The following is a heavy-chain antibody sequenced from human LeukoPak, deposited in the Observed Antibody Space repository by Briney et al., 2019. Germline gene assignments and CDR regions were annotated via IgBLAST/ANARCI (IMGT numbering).Heavy chain of an antibody. CDR1: GFTFSSYG. CDR3: AREKLDTRGYVDY. Sequence: TGRSLRLSCAASGFTFSSYGMHWVRQAPGKGLDWVANIKQDGTDKYYVDSVKGRFTISRDNAKNLLYLQMNSLRAEDTAVYYCAREKLDTRGYVDYWGQGTLVTVSS. D-gene: IGHD3-22*01. CDR2: IKQDGTDK. J-gene: IGHJ4*02. V-gene: IGHV3-7*01.